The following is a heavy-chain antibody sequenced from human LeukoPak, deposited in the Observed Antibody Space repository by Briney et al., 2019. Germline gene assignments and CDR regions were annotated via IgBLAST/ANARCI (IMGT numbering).Heavy chain of an antibody. CDR1: GGSISSGNW. V-gene: IGHV4-4*02. Sequence: SGTLSPTCTVSGGSISSGNWWSWVRQPPGKGLEWIGEIYHSGSTNYNPSLTSRVTISVDESKNYFSLKLNSVTAADTAVYFCARDQRVGYCSSSSCYGAFDVWGQGTMVTVSS. D-gene: IGHD2-2*01. CDR2: IYHSGST. CDR3: ARDQRVGYCSSSSCYGAFDV. J-gene: IGHJ3*01.